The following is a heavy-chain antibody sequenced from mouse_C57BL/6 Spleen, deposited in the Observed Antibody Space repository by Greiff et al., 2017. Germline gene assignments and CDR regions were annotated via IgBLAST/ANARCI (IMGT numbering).Heavy chain of an antibody. V-gene: IGHV1-76*01. CDR3: ARDRTGTDY. D-gene: IGHD4-1*01. CDR2: IYPGSGNT. Sequence: QVQLKESGAELVRPGASVKLSCKASGYTFTDYYINWVKQRPGQGLEWIARIYPGSGNTYYNEKFKGKATLTAEKSSSTAYMQLSSLTSEDSAVYFCARDRTGTDYWGQGTTLTVSS. J-gene: IGHJ2*01. CDR1: GYTFTDYY.